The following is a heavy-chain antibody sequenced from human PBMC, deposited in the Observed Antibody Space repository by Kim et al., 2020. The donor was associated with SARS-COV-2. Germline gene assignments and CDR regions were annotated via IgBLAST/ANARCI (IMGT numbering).Heavy chain of an antibody. J-gene: IGHJ4*02. V-gene: IGHV1-69*13. CDR2: IIPIFGTA. CDR1: GGTFSSYA. Sequence: SVKVSCKASGGTFSSYAISWVRQAPGQGLEWMGGIIPIFGTANYAQKFQGRVTITADESTSTAYMELSSLRSEDTAVYYCARVHGDYVLTGYFDYWGQGTLVTVSS. CDR3: ARVHGDYVLTGYFDY. D-gene: IGHD4-17*01.